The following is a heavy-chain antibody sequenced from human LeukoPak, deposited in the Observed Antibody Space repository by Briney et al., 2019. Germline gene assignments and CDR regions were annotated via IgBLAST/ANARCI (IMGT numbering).Heavy chain of an antibody. CDR1: GGSFSGYY. CDR3: ARGTGCSTTSCYGTHFHH. CDR2: VYSSGST. Sequence: SETLSLTCAVYGGSFSGYYWSWIRQPPGKGLEWIGYVYSSGSTNYNSSLKSRVTISVDTSKNQFSLNLNSVTAADTAVYYCARGTGCSTTSCYGTHFHHWGQGTLVTVSS. V-gene: IGHV4-59*01. J-gene: IGHJ1*01. D-gene: IGHD2-2*01.